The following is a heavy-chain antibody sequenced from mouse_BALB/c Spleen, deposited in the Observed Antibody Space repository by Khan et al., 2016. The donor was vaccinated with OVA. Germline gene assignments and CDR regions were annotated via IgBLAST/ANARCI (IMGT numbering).Heavy chain of an antibody. CDR3: ARSEYYGGSYYVLDY. Sequence: QIQLVQSGPELKKPGETVKISCKASGYTFKNYGMNWVKQAPGKGLKWMGWINTYSGEATYADDFKGRFAFSLETSASTAYLQINNLKNEDMATYFCARSEYYGGSYYVLDYWGQGTSVTGSS. J-gene: IGHJ4*01. CDR2: INTYSGEA. V-gene: IGHV9-1*02. CDR1: GYTFKNYG. D-gene: IGHD1-1*01.